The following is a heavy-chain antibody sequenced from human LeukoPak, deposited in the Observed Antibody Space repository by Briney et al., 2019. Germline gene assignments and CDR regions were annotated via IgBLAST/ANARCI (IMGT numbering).Heavy chain of an antibody. V-gene: IGHV1-46*01. D-gene: IGHD6-19*01. CDR3: ARDRWIAVAGTIQKSPLFDA. J-gene: IGHJ5*02. CDR2: INPSGGST. Sequence: ASVKVSCKASGYTFTSYYMHWVRQAPGQGLEWMGIINPSGGSTSYAQKFQGRLTMTRDMSTSTVYMALSSLRSEDTAVYYCARDRWIAVAGTIQKSPLFDAWGQGTLVTVSS. CDR1: GYTFTSYY.